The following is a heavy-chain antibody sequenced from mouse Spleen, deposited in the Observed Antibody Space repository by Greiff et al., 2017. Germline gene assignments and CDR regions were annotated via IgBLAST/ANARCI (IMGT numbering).Heavy chain of an antibody. CDR3: ANDGYYVGWFAY. Sequence: VQLKQSGPELVKPGASVKISCKASGYTFTDYYMNWVKQSHGKSLEWIGDINPNNGGTSYNQKFKGKATLTVDKSSSTAYMELRSLTSEDSAVYYCANDGYYVGWFAYWGQGTLVTVSA. J-gene: IGHJ3*01. CDR2: INPNNGGT. CDR1: GYTFTDYY. V-gene: IGHV1-26*01. D-gene: IGHD2-3*01.